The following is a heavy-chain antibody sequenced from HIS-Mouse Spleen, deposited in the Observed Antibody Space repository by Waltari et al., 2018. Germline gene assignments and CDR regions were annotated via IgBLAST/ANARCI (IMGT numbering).Heavy chain of an antibody. Sequence: SDYYMSWIRQAPGKGLEWVSYISSSGSTIYYADSVKGRFTISRDNAKNSLYLQMNSLRAEDTAVYYCARADSGYDLGYYFDYWGQGTLVTVSS. CDR3: ARADSGYDLGYYFDY. CDR1: SDYY. V-gene: IGHV3-11*01. J-gene: IGHJ4*02. D-gene: IGHD5-12*01. CDR2: ISSSGSTI.